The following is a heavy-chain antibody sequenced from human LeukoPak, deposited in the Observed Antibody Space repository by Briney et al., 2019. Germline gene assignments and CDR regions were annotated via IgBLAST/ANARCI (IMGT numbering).Heavy chain of an antibody. CDR1: GFTFSSYE. V-gene: IGHV3-48*03. CDR3: ARNIVPAAVNYYYYGMDV. Sequence: GGSLRLSCAASGFTFSSYEVNWVRQAPGKGLEWVSHISSSGSTIYYADCVKGRFTISRDNAKNSLYLQMNSLRAEDTAVYYCARNIVPAAVNYYYYGMDVWGKGTTVTVSS. D-gene: IGHD2-2*01. J-gene: IGHJ6*04. CDR2: ISSSGSTI.